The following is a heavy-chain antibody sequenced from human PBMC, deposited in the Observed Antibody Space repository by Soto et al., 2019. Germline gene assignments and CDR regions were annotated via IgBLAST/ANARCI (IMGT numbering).Heavy chain of an antibody. V-gene: IGHV4-34*01. J-gene: IGHJ4*02. CDR1: GGSFSGYY. D-gene: IGHD6-19*01. CDR2: INHSGST. Sequence: QLQLQQWGAGLLKPSETLSLTCAVYGGSFSGYYWNWIRQPPGKGLEWIGEINHSGSTNYNPSLKSRVTISVDTSKNQSSLTLSSVTAAATAVYYCARGWGSGVVDYRGQGTLVTVSS. CDR3: ARGWGSGVVDY.